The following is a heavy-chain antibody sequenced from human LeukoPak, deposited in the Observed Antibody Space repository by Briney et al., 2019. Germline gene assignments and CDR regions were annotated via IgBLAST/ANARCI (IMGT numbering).Heavy chain of an antibody. CDR1: GFTVSSNY. CDR3: ARDSMVPAHY. V-gene: IGHV3-66*02. D-gene: IGHD3-10*01. Sequence: GGSLRLSCAASGFTVSSNYMSWVRQAPGKGLEWVSVIYAGDTTYYADSVKGRFTISRDNSKNTLYLQMNSLRAEDTAVYYCARDSMVPAHYWGQGILVTVSS. J-gene: IGHJ4*02. CDR2: IYAGDTT.